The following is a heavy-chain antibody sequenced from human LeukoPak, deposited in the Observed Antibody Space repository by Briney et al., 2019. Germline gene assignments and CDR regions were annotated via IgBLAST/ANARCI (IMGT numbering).Heavy chain of an antibody. V-gene: IGHV3-53*01. D-gene: IGHD3-22*01. CDR1: GFTVGSNY. CDR2: IYSGGST. Sequence: GGSLRLSCAASGFTVGSNYMSWVRQAPGKGLEWVSVIYSGGSTYYADSVKGRFTISRDNSKNTLYLQMNSLRAEDTAVYYCAGEMYYYDSSGYYAPWGQGTLVTVSS. CDR3: AGEMYYYDSSGYYAP. J-gene: IGHJ5*02.